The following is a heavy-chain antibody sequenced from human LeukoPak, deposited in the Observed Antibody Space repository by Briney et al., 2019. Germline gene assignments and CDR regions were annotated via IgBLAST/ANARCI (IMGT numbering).Heavy chain of an antibody. CDR1: GFTVSSNY. D-gene: IGHD3-22*01. CDR3: ASQASRNYDATYYFDY. V-gene: IGHV3-53*01. J-gene: IGHJ4*02. CDR2: IYSGGST. Sequence: HAGGSLRLSCAASGFTVSSNYMSWVRPAPGKGLEWVSVIYSGGSTYYADSVKGRFTISRDNFKNTLYLQMNSLRAEDTAVYYCASQASRNYDATYYFDYWGQGTLVTVSS.